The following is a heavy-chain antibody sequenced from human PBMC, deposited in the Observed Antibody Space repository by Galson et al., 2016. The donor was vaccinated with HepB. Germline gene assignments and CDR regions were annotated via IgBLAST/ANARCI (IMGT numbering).Heavy chain of an antibody. J-gene: IGHJ5*02. D-gene: IGHD2-15*01. Sequence: SETLSLTCTVSGGSVSSGDYYWSWIRQPPGKGLEWIGENNHAGYSSYNPSLKSRVTISLDTSNNHFSLTLTSVTAADTAVYYCARSSWWSLGPWGQGTLVSVSS. CDR1: GGSVSSGDYY. CDR3: ARSSWWSLGP. V-gene: IGHV4-61*03. CDR2: NNHAGYS.